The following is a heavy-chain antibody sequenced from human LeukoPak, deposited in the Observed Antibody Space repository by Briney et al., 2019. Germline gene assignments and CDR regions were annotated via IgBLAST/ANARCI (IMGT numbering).Heavy chain of an antibody. J-gene: IGHJ4*02. V-gene: IGHV1-8*01. CDR2: MNTNSGNT. CDR3: ASSLGTVRYYFDY. CDR1: GYPFTSYN. Sequence: GASVKVSCKASGYPFTSYNVNWVRQATGQGLEWMGWMNTNSGNTGYSQNFQGRVTMTRDTSISTAYMELSSLRSEDTAVYHCASSLGTVRYYFDYWGQGTLVTVSS. D-gene: IGHD4-11*01.